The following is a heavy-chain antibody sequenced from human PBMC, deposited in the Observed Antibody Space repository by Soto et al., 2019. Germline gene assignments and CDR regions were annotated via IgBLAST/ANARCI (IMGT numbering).Heavy chain of an antibody. CDR3: ASFTADDAFDI. V-gene: IGHV3-66*01. CDR2: IYSGGST. D-gene: IGHD3-16*01. Sequence: GGSLRLSCAASGFTVSRNYMSWVRQAPGKGLEWVSVIYSGGSTYYADSVKGRFTISRDNSKNTLYLQMNSLRAEDTAVYYCASFTADDAFDIWGQGTMVTVSS. J-gene: IGHJ3*02. CDR1: GFTVSRNY.